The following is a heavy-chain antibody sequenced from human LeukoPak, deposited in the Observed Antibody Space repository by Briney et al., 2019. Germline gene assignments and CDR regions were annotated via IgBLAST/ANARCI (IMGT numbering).Heavy chain of an antibody. V-gene: IGHV3-21*01. J-gene: IGHJ4*02. D-gene: IGHD5-12*01. CDR1: GFTFSSYS. CDR3: ARDGYSGYDEYDY. CDR2: ISSSSSYI. Sequence: GGSLRLSCAASGFTFSSYSMNWVRRAPGKGLEWVSSISSSSSYIYYADSVKGRFTISRDNAKNLLYLQMNSLRAEDTAVYYCARDGYSGYDEYDYWGQGTLVTVSS.